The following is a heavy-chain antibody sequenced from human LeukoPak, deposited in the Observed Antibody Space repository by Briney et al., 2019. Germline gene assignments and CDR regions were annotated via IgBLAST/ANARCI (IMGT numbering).Heavy chain of an antibody. Sequence: ASVKVSCKASGYTFTGYYMHWVRQAPGQGLEWMGWINPNSGGTNYAQKFQGRVTMTRDTSISTAYMELRSLRSDDTAVYYCARDDGKDFWSGYLDYWGQGTLVTVSS. CDR1: GYTFTGYY. CDR2: INPNSGGT. CDR3: ARDDGKDFWSGYLDY. J-gene: IGHJ4*02. V-gene: IGHV1-2*02. D-gene: IGHD3-3*01.